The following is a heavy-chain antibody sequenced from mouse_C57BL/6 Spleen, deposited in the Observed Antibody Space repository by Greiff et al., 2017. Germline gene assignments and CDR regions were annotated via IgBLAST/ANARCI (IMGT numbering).Heavy chain of an antibody. J-gene: IGHJ1*03. V-gene: IGHV2-2*01. Sequence: QVQLKQSGPGLVQPSQSLSITCTVSGFSLTSYGVHWVRQSPGKGLEWLGVIWSGGSTDYNAAFISRLSISKDNSKSQVFFKMNSLQADDTAIYYCASYYGKPWYFDVWGTGTTVTVSS. CDR1: GFSLTSYG. CDR3: ASYYGKPWYFDV. CDR2: IWSGGST. D-gene: IGHD2-1*01.